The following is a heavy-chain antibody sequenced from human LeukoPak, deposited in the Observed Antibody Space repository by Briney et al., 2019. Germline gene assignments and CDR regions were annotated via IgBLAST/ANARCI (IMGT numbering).Heavy chain of an antibody. J-gene: IGHJ6*04. Sequence: AAVKVSCQASGYTLTGYYMHWVRQAPGQGVEWMGWSNPNSGGTIYAQKFQGRVTMTRGPSISTAYLEQSRLRSEDTAVYYCGRDVYCRSTSCYTGDTKGMDVWGKGTTVTVSS. CDR1: GYTLTGYY. V-gene: IGHV1-2*02. CDR3: GRDVYCRSTSCYTGDTKGMDV. CDR2: SNPNSGGT. D-gene: IGHD2-2*02.